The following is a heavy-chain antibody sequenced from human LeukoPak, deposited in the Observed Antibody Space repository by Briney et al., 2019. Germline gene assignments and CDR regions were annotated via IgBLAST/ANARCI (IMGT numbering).Heavy chain of an antibody. CDR3: ARGYGTLEY. D-gene: IGHD2-15*01. J-gene: IGHJ4*02. CDR2: IYNTGIS. V-gene: IGHV4-61*08. CDR1: GGSISSGGYY. Sequence: SETLSLTCTVSGGSISSGGYYWTWIRQPPGKGLEWIGYIYNTGISSYNPSLKSRVTMSLGTSKNQFSLKLSSVTAADTAVYYCARGYGTLEYWGQGTLVTVSS.